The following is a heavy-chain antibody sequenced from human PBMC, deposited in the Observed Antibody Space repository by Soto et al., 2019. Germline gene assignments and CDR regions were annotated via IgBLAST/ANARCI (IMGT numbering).Heavy chain of an antibody. V-gene: IGHV3-9*01. CDR2: INWNGGTT. Sequence: DVQLVESGGGLVHPGRSLRLSCAASGFIFDDYAMHWVRQVPGKGLEWASGINWNGGTTGYGEYVKGRFTISRDNAKNSLYLQMNSLRAEDTALYYCAKGGSAALIAAAGTGHWFDPWGQGTLVTVSS. CDR3: AKGGSAALIAAAGTGHWFDP. D-gene: IGHD6-13*01. CDR1: GFIFDDYA. J-gene: IGHJ5*02.